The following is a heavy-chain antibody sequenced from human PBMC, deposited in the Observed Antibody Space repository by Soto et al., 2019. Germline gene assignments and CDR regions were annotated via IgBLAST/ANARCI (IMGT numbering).Heavy chain of an antibody. CDR2: INAGNGNT. Sequence: QVQLVQSGAEVEKPGASVKVSCRASGYTFTNYAVHWVRQAPGQRLEWMGWINAGNGNTRYSQKFQCRVTITRATSARTAYMELSSLRTEGTAVYYCASGHLAVIQVASWYCSMDVWGKGTTVTVSS. D-gene: IGHD4-4*01. CDR1: GYTFTNYA. V-gene: IGHV1-3*01. J-gene: IGHJ6*03. CDR3: ASGHLAVIQVASWYCSMDV.